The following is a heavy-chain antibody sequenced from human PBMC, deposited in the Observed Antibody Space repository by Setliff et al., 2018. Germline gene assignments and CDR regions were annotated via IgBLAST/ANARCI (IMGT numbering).Heavy chain of an antibody. CDR3: AKAGGRGVILSAFDY. Sequence: GGSLRLSCAASGFTFSSYGMHWVRQAPGKGLEWVAFIRYDGSNKHYADSVKGRFTISRDNSKNTLYLQMNSLRAEDTAVYYCAKAGGRGVILSAFDYWGQGTLVTVSS. D-gene: IGHD3-10*01. CDR2: IRYDGSNK. V-gene: IGHV3-30*02. CDR1: GFTFSSYG. J-gene: IGHJ4*02.